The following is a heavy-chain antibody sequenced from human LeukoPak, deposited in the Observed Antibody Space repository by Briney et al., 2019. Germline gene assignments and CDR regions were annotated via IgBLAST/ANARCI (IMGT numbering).Heavy chain of an antibody. D-gene: IGHD6-6*01. J-gene: IGHJ4*02. CDR2: FDPEDGET. CDR1: GYTLTELS. CDR3: ATDANSSFDY. Sequence: ASVKVSCKVSGYTLTELSMHWVRQAPGKGVEWMGGFDPEDGETIYAQKLQGRVTMTEDTPTDTAYMELSSLRSEDTAVYYCATDANSSFDYWGQGTLVTVSS. V-gene: IGHV1-24*01.